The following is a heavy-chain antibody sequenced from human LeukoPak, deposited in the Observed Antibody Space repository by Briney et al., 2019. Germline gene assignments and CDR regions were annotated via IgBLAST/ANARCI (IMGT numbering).Heavy chain of an antibody. CDR3: ARHRIRDLVAYSNWFDP. CDR2: IYYSGST. Sequence: PSETLSLTCTVSGGSISSSSYYWGWIRQPPGKGLEWIGSIYYSGSTYYNPSLKSRVTISVDTSKNQFSLKLSSVTAADTAVYYCARHRIRDLVAYSNWFDPWGQGTLVTVSS. J-gene: IGHJ5*02. V-gene: IGHV4-39*01. CDR1: GGSISSSSYY. D-gene: IGHD2-21*01.